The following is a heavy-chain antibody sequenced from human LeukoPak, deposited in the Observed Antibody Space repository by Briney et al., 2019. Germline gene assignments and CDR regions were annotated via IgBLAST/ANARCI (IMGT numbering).Heavy chain of an antibody. CDR1: GFTFSTHA. CDR2: VGVSGGNT. J-gene: IGHJ4*02. CDR3: ARRNFFDY. Sequence: PGGSLRLSCAASGFTFSTHAMSWVRQAPGKGLEWVSAVGVSGGNTYYADSVKGRFTISRDNSNNTLYLQTNSLRAEDTALYYCARRNFFDYWGQGTLVTVSS. V-gene: IGHV3-23*01.